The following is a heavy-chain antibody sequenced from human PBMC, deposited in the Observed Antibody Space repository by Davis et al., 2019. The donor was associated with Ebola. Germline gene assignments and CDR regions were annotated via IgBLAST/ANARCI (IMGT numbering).Heavy chain of an antibody. J-gene: IGHJ4*02. D-gene: IGHD5-24*01. CDR2: ISSSSSYI. V-gene: IGHV3-21*04. Sequence: GESLKISCAASGFTFSSYSMNWVRQAPGKGLEWVSSISSSSSYIYYADSVKGRFTISRHNSKNTLYLQMNSLRAEDTAVYYCARGDGYNYFDCWGQGTLVTVSS. CDR1: GFTFSSYS. CDR3: ARGDGYNYFDC.